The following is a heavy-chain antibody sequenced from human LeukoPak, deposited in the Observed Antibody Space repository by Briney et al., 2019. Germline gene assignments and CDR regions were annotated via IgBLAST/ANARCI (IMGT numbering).Heavy chain of an antibody. CDR2: IEKYPSHA. V-gene: IGHV3-23*05. D-gene: IGHD1-26*01. Sequence: PAWSLTLSCVASGFTFSDFSMSWVRLAPGNVLEWISSIEKYPSHAYYADSVRGRFTVSSDNSKTTLYLQMSSLRVEDTALYYCAKQEGALIQNWCFDHWGLGTLVTVSS. CDR1: GFTFSDFS. CDR3: AKQEGALIQNWCFDH. J-gene: IGHJ4*02.